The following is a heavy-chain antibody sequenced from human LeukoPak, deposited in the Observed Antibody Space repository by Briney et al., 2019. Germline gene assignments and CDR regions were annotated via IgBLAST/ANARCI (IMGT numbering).Heavy chain of an antibody. Sequence: SETLSLTCTVSGGSISSHYWSWIRQPPGKELEWIGYIYYSGSTNYNPSLKSRVTISVDTSKNQFALRLSSVTAAATAGFYWAGRGERGEYNWFDPWGQGTWVPSPQ. J-gene: IGHJ5*02. V-gene: IGHV4-59*11. CDR1: GGSISSHY. CDR3: AGRGERGEYNWFDP. CDR2: IYYSGST. D-gene: IGHD3-16*01.